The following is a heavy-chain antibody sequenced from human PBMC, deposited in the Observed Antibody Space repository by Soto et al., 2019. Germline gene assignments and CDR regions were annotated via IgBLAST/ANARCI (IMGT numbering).Heavy chain of an antibody. CDR1: GFTFSTSS. V-gene: IGHV3-23*01. CDR2: INPGGGAT. Sequence: EVQLLESGGGLVQPGGSLSLSCAASGFTFSTSSMRWVRQAPGKGLEWVSAINPGGGATYYAESVKGRLIISRDNSKNMLYLQMSSLRVEYTAVYYCARVSCGGANCNVDCWGQGALVTVSS. J-gene: IGHJ4*02. CDR3: ARVSCGGANCNVDC. D-gene: IGHD2-21*01.